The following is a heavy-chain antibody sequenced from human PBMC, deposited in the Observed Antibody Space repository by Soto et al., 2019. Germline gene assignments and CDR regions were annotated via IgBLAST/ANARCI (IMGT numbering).Heavy chain of an antibody. V-gene: IGHV3-72*01. CDR2: TKNKANSYTT. CDR3: ARELMTTVTYFDY. J-gene: IGHJ4*02. D-gene: IGHD4-17*01. Sequence: EVQLVESGGGLVQPGGSLRLSCTASGFTFSDHYVDWVRQAPGKGLEWVGRTKNKANSYTTEYAASVKGRFTISRDDSRNSLYLQMKSLKTEDTAMYFCARELMTTVTYFDYWGQGTLVTVYS. CDR1: GFTFSDHY.